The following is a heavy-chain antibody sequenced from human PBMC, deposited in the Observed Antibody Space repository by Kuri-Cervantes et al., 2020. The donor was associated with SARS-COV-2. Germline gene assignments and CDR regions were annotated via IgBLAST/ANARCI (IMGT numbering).Heavy chain of an antibody. D-gene: IGHD1-1*01. CDR2: ISWDGGST. Sequence: GGSLRLSCAASGFTFDDYAMHWVRQAPGKGLEWVSLISWDGGSTYYADSVKGRFTISRDNSKNTLYLQMNSLRAEDTAVYYCARDQLARNYYYYMDVWGKGTTVTDSS. CDR1: GFTFDDYA. V-gene: IGHV3-43D*03. J-gene: IGHJ6*03. CDR3: ARDQLARNYYYYMDV.